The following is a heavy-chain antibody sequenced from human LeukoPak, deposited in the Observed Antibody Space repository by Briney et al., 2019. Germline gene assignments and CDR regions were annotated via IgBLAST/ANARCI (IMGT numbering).Heavy chain of an antibody. D-gene: IGHD1-1*01. CDR1: GFTFSSYS. J-gene: IGHJ4*01. V-gene: IGHV3-21*01. CDR3: ARDPYTGSMSDY. Sequence: PGGSLRLSCAASGFTFSSYSMNWVRQAPGKGLEWVSSISSSSSYIYYADSVKGRFTISRDNAKNSLYLQMNSLRAEDTAVYFCARDPYTGSMSDYWGHGTLVTVSS. CDR2: ISSSSSYI.